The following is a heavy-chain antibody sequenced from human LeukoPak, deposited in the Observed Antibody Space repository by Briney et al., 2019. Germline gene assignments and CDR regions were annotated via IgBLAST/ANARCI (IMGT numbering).Heavy chain of an antibody. J-gene: IGHJ4*02. CDR3: ARDPNYYGSGSYSFDY. CDR1: GFTFSSYA. CDR2: ISYDGSNK. Sequence: GGSLRLSCAASGFTFSSYAMHWVRQAPGKGLEWVAVISYDGSNKYYADSVKGRFTISRDNSKNTLYLQMSSLRAEDTAVYYCARDPNYYGSGSYSFDYWGQGTLVTVSS. V-gene: IGHV3-30*04. D-gene: IGHD3-10*01.